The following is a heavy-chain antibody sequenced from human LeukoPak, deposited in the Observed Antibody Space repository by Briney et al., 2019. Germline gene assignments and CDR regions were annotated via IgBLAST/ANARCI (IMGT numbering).Heavy chain of an antibody. Sequence: GGSLRLSCVASGFTFSSYAMTWVRQAPGKGLEWVSGISGSGGSTYYADSVKGRFTISRDNAKNSLYLQMNSLRAEDTAVYYCARGGLPLDYWGQGTLVTVSS. CDR2: ISGSGGST. CDR1: GFTFSSYA. J-gene: IGHJ4*02. D-gene: IGHD5-12*01. V-gene: IGHV3-23*01. CDR3: ARGGLPLDY.